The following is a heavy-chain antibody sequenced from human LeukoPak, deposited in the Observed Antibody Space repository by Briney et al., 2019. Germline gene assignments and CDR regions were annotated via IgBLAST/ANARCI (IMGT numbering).Heavy chain of an antibody. V-gene: IGHV4-38-2*01. CDR3: ARQSSTSCYIDY. D-gene: IGHD2-2*02. CDR2: IYHSGST. J-gene: IGHJ4*02. CDR1: GYSISSGYY. Sequence: ASETLSLTCAVSGYSISSGYYWGWIRQPPGKGLEWIGSIYHSGSTYYNPSLKSRVTISVDTSKNQFSLKLSSVTAADTAVYYCARQSSTSCYIDYWGQGTLVTVSS.